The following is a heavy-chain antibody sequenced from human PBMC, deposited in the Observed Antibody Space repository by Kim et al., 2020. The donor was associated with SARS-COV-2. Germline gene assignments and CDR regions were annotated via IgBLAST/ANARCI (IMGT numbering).Heavy chain of an antibody. CDR3: ARERLAVAGTFPLDY. D-gene: IGHD6-19*01. Sequence: GGSLRLSCVASGFTFRSYEMNWVRQAPGKGLEWVSYISIGGSTIYYADSVKGRFTISRDNAKNSLYLRMNSLRAEDTAVYYCARERLAVAGTFPLDYWGQGTLVTVSS. CDR1: GFTFRSYE. V-gene: IGHV3-48*03. CDR2: ISIGGSTI. J-gene: IGHJ4*02.